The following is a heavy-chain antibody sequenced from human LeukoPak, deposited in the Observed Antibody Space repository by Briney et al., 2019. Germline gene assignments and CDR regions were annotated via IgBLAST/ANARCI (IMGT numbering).Heavy chain of an antibody. CDR2: INPNSGGT. D-gene: IGHD3-22*01. CDR1: GYTLTDYY. CDR3: ARVGYYVSSGYYEY. J-gene: IGHJ4*02. V-gene: IGHV1-2*06. Sequence: ASVKVSCKASGYTLTDYYMHWVRQAPGQGLEWMGRINPNSGGTNYAQKFQGRVTMTRDTSISTVYMELSRLRSDDTAVYYCARVGYYVSSGYYEYWCQGTLVIVSS.